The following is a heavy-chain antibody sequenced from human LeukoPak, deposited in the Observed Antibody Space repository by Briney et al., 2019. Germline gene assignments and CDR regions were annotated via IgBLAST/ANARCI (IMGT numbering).Heavy chain of an antibody. CDR3: ARAGYYYYMDA. CDR1: VYTFTSYY. D-gene: IGHD6-19*01. Sequence: ASVKVSCKASVYTFTSYYMHWVRQAPAQGLEWMGIINPSGGSTSYAQKFQGRVTMTRDMSTSTVYMELSSLRSEDTAVYYCARAGYYYYMDAWGKGATVTISS. V-gene: IGHV1-46*01. J-gene: IGHJ6*03. CDR2: INPSGGST.